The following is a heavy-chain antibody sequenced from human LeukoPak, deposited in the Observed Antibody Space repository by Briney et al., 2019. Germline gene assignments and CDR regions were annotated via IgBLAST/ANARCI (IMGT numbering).Heavy chain of an antibody. Sequence: SETLSLTCTVSGGSISSGDYYWSWIRQPPGKGLEWIGYIYYSGSTYYNPSLKSRLTISLDTSKNQFSLKLSSVTAADTAVYYCARELYDYVWGSYIDYWGQGTLSPSPQ. V-gene: IGHV4-30-4*01. J-gene: IGHJ4*02. CDR1: GGSISSGDYY. CDR2: IYYSGST. D-gene: IGHD3-16*01. CDR3: ARELYDYVWGSYIDY.